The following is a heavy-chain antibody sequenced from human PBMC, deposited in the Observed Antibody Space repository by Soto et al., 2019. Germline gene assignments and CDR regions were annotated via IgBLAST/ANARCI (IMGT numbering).Heavy chain of an antibody. CDR3: ARHDVATGWFDP. Sequence: SETLSLTCTVSGCSISGYYWSWIRQPPGKGLEWIGYISYSGSTNYNPSLKSRVTISVDTSKNQFSLKLSSVTAADTAVYYCARHDVATGWFDPWGQGTLVTVSS. V-gene: IGHV4-59*08. D-gene: IGHD5-12*01. CDR2: ISYSGST. CDR1: GCSISGYY. J-gene: IGHJ5*02.